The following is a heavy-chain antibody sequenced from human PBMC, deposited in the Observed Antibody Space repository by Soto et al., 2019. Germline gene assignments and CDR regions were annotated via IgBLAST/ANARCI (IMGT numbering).Heavy chain of an antibody. D-gene: IGHD5-12*01. V-gene: IGHV3-33*01. J-gene: IGHJ6*03. CDR2: IWYDGSNK. Sequence: HPGGSLRLSCAAPGFTFSSYGMHWVRQAPGKGLEWVAVIWYDGSNKYYADSVKGRFTISRDNSKNTLYLQMNSLRAEDTAVYYCARNGYDYSNYYYYYMDVWGKGTTVTVSS. CDR3: ARNGYDYSNYYYYYMDV. CDR1: GFTFSSYG.